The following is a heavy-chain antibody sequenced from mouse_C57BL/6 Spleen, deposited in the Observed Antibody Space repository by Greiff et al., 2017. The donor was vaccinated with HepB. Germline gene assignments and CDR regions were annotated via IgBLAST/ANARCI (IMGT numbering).Heavy chain of an antibody. J-gene: IGHJ2*01. D-gene: IGHD1-1*01. CDR3: ARKDYGSLHYFDY. Sequence: VQLQESGAELVRPGPSVKVSCKASGYAFTNYLIEWVKQRPGQGLEWIGVINPGSGGTNYNEKFKGKATLTADKSSSTAYMQLSSLTSEDSAVYFCARKDYGSLHYFDYWGQGTTLTVSS. V-gene: IGHV1-54*01. CDR1: GYAFTNYL. CDR2: INPGSGGT.